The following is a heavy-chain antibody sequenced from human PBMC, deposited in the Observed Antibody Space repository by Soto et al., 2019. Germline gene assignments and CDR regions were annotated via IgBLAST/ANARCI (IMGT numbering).Heavy chain of an antibody. CDR1: GFTFSSFA. J-gene: IGHJ5*02. Sequence: QVQLVESGGGVVQPGRSLRLSCAASGFTFSSFAMHWVRQAPGKGLEWVAVIWYDGGNQEYADSVKGRFTISRDNSKNTLYLQMNSLRDEDTAVYHCAKAGAYCSGGSCYGHNWLDPWGQGTLVTVSS. D-gene: IGHD2-15*01. CDR2: IWYDGGNQ. V-gene: IGHV3-33*06. CDR3: AKAGAYCSGGSCYGHNWLDP.